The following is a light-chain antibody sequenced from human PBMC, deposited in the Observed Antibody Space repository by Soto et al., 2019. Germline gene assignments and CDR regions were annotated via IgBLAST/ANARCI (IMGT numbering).Light chain of an antibody. CDR1: IGAVTSGYY. Sequence: QAVVTQEPSVTVSPGGTVTLTCASSIGAVTSGYYPNWFQQKPGQAPRALIYGTNNRHSWTPARFSGSLLGGKAALTLSGVQPEDEGEYYCLLYSGTARHWVFGGGTKLTVL. V-gene: IGLV7-43*01. CDR3: LLYSGTARHWV. J-gene: IGLJ3*02. CDR2: GTN.